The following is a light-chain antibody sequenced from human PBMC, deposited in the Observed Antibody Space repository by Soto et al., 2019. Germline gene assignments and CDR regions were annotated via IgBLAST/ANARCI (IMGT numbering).Light chain of an antibody. J-gene: IGKJ5*01. CDR2: GAF. CDR1: QGINDN. CDR3: QHYLNYPIT. Sequence: DIQMTQSPSAMSASVGDRVTITCRASQGINDNLAWFQQKPGQVPKRLIYGAFSLQRGVPSRFSGSGSRTDFTLTITHLQSEDFATYYCQHYLNYPITFGQGTRQEIK. V-gene: IGKV1-17*03.